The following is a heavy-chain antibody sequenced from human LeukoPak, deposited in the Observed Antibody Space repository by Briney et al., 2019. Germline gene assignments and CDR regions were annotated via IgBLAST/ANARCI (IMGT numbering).Heavy chain of an antibody. J-gene: IGHJ4*02. CDR3: ARDFPGLVVAAIDY. Sequence: GGSLRLSCAVSGFTSSTYSLNWVRQAPGKGLEWVSSISSNSKYIFYADSVKGRFTISRDNAKNSLYLQMNSLRGEDTAVYYCARDFPGLVVAAIDYWGQGTLVTVSS. D-gene: IGHD6-19*01. CDR1: GFTSSTYS. V-gene: IGHV3-21*01. CDR2: ISSNSKYI.